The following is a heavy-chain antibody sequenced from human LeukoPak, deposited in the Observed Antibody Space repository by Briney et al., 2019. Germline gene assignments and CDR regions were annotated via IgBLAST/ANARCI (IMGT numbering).Heavy chain of an antibody. Sequence: PGGSLRLSCAASGFTFSSYWMHWVRQAPGKGLVWVSRVNTDGRSTSYADSVKGRFTISRDNAKNTLYLQMDSLRAEDTAVYYCARQGRITGATNYWGQGALVTVSS. CDR1: GFTFSSYW. CDR2: VNTDGRST. J-gene: IGHJ4*02. D-gene: IGHD1-26*01. V-gene: IGHV3-74*01. CDR3: ARQGRITGATNY.